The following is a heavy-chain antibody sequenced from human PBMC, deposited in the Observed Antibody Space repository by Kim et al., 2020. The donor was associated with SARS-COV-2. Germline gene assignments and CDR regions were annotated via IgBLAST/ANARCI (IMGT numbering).Heavy chain of an antibody. Sequence: SVKVSCKASGGTFSSYAISWVRQAPGQGLEWMGGIIPIFGTANYAQKFQGRVTITADESTSTAYMELSSLRSEDTAVYYCARGGYYGSGSYWPDYWGQGTLVTVSS. D-gene: IGHD3-10*01. V-gene: IGHV1-69*13. CDR1: GGTFSSYA. CDR3: ARGGYYGSGSYWPDY. J-gene: IGHJ4*02. CDR2: IIPIFGTA.